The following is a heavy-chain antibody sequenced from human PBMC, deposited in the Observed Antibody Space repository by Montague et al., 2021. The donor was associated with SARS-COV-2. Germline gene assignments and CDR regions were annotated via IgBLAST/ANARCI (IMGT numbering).Heavy chain of an antibody. CDR2: ISGSGGST. Sequence: SLRLSCAASGFTFSSYAMSWVRQAPGKGLEWVSAISGSGGSTYYADSVKGRFTISRDNSKNTLYLQTNSLRAEDTAVYYCATGRDTAMVAAPFDYWGQGTLVTVSS. CDR1: GFTFSSYA. CDR3: ATGRDTAMVAAPFDY. V-gene: IGHV3-23*01. J-gene: IGHJ4*02. D-gene: IGHD5-18*01.